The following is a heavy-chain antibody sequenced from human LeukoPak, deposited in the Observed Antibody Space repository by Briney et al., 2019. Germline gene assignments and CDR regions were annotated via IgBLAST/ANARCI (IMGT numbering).Heavy chain of an antibody. J-gene: IGHJ6*02. CDR1: GFTFSSYG. Sequence: PGGSLRLSCAASGFTFSSYGMHWVRQAPGKGLEWVAVIWYDGSNKYYADSVKGRFTISRDNSKNTLYLQMNSLRAEDTAVYYCARDRGGSTSDYYYYYGMDVWGQGTTVTVSS. CDR2: IWYDGSNK. CDR3: ARDRGGSTSDYYYYYGMDV. V-gene: IGHV3-33*01. D-gene: IGHD2-2*01.